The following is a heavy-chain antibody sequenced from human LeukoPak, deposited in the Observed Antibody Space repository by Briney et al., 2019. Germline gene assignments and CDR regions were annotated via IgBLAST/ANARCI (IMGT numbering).Heavy chain of an antibody. CDR3: ARGRGYYDSSGYFYFDY. Sequence: KPSETLSLTCTVSGGSISSNNYYWGWIRQPPGKGLEWIGSISYGGSTHYNPSLKSRVTISVDTPKNQFSLKLRSVTAADTAVYYCARGRGYYDSSGYFYFDYWGQGTLVTVSS. CDR1: GGSISSNNYY. CDR2: ISYGGST. D-gene: IGHD3-22*01. V-gene: IGHV4-39*07. J-gene: IGHJ4*02.